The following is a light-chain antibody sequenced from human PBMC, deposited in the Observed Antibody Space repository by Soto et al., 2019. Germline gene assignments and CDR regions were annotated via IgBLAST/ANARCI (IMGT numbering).Light chain of an antibody. V-gene: IGKV3-20*01. CDR2: DAS. J-gene: IGKJ4*01. CDR3: QQYGVTPPNT. Sequence: EIVLTQSPGTLSLSPGERATLSCRAIQIVSSTYLAWFQQKPGQAPRLLIYDASTRATGIPDRFSGSGSGTDFTLTISGLEPEDFALYYCQQYGVTPPNTFGGGTKVDIK. CDR1: QIVSSTY.